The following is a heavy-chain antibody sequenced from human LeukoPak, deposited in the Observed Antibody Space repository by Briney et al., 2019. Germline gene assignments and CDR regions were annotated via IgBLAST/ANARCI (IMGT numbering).Heavy chain of an antibody. J-gene: IGHJ5*02. Sequence: GSLRLSCAASGFTFNRHWMSWIRQAPGKGLEWVATIRQDGGETHYVASVTGRFIISRDNAKSSLSLQMNSLGAEDTAMYYCARLLGDSTIYDLWGPGTQVTVSS. V-gene: IGHV3-7*01. D-gene: IGHD3-16*01. CDR1: GFTFNRHW. CDR2: IRQDGGET. CDR3: ARLLGDSTIYDL.